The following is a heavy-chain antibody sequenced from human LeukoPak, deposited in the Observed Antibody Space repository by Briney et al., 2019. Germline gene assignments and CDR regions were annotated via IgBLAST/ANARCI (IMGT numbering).Heavy chain of an antibody. CDR3: AKRGNPTVGHHYLDV. CDR2: IRHSDSNT. J-gene: IGHJ6*03. V-gene: IGHV3-23*05. D-gene: IGHD1-1*01. Sequence: QPGGSLRLSCAASGFTFSSSDMSWVRQAPGSGLEWVSSIRHSDSNTYYADSVMCRFTISRDNSKNTLYLQMNSLSAEDTAVYYCAKRGNPTVGHHYLDVWGKGTTVSVSS. CDR1: GFTFSSSD.